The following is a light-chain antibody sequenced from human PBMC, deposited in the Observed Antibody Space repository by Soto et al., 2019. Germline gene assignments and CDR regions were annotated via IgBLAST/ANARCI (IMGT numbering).Light chain of an antibody. J-gene: IGKJ4*01. CDR3: QQYGSSPFT. CDR2: DTS. Sequence: EIVLTQSPATLSLSPGERATLSCGASQSVSSGYLAWYQQKPGLAPRLLIYDTSSRATGIPDRFSGSGSGTDFTLTISRLEPEDFAVYYCQQYGSSPFTFGGGTKVEI. V-gene: IGKV3D-20*01. CDR1: QSVSSGY.